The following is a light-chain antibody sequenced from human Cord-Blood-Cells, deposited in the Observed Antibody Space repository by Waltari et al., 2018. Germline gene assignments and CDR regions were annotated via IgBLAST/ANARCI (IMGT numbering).Light chain of an antibody. CDR2: ENS. CDR3: GTWDSSVRV. J-gene: IGLJ3*02. Sequence: QSVLTPPSSGSAAPRPKVTSSCPHSRSNIVTNYLSWYHQLPGTAPKRLINENSKRPSGIPDRFSGSRSGTSATLGITGLQTGDEADYYCGTWDSSVRVFGGGTKLTVL. CDR1: RSNIVTNY. V-gene: IGLV1-51*02.